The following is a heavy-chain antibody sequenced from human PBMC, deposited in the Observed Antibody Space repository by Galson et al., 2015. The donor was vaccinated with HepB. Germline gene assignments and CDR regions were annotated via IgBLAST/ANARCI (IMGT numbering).Heavy chain of an antibody. V-gene: IGHV6-1*01. CDR2: TYFRSKWYY. CDR3: AGAGYCRSTYCFFAY. D-gene: IGHD2-2*01. J-gene: IGHJ4*02. CDR1: GDSVSGNIVS. Sequence: CAISGDSVSGNIVSLNWIRQSPSRGLEWLGRTYFRSKWYYDYAVSVKSRITINPDTSENQFSLQLHSVTPEDTAVYYCAGAGYCRSTYCFFAYWGQGTLVTVSS.